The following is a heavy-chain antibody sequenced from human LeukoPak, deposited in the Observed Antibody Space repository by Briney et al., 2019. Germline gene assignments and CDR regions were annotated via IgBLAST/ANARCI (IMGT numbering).Heavy chain of an antibody. Sequence: PGGSLRLSCAASGFTFSSYAMHWVRQAPGKGLEWVAVISYDGSNKYYADSVKGRFTISRDNSKNTLYLQMNSLRAEDTAVYYCAREYYDILTGYYHRGYYYGMDVWGQGTTVTVSS. CDR2: ISYDGSNK. CDR3: AREYYDILTGYYHRGYYYGMDV. J-gene: IGHJ6*02. V-gene: IGHV3-30-3*01. CDR1: GFTFSSYA. D-gene: IGHD3-9*01.